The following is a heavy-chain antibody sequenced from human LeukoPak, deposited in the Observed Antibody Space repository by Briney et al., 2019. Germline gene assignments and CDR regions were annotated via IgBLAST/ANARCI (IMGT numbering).Heavy chain of an antibody. V-gene: IGHV3-30*02. CDR3: AKVYSATMVRGVIIPRGMDV. CDR1: GFTFSSYG. D-gene: IGHD3-10*01. J-gene: IGHJ6*02. Sequence: GGSLRLSCAASGFTFSSYGMHWVRQAPGKGLEWVAFIRHDGSNKYHADSVKGRFTISRDDSKNTLYLQRNSLRGEDTAVYYCAKVYSATMVRGVIIPRGMDVWGQGTTVTVSS. CDR2: IRHDGSNK.